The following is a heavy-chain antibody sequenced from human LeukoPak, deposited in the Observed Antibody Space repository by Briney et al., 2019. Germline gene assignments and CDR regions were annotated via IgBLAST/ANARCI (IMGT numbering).Heavy chain of an antibody. V-gene: IGHV3-7*03. CDR2: VNRDGSET. J-gene: IGHJ6*02. Sequence: SGGSLRLSCVASGFTLSNHWMTWVRQVPGRGPEWVANVNRDGSETYYLDSVKGRFTISRDNAKNSLYLQMNSLRAEDTALYYCVRNNAMDVWGQGTTVIVSS. CDR3: VRNNAMDV. D-gene: IGHD2-8*01. CDR1: GFTLSNHW.